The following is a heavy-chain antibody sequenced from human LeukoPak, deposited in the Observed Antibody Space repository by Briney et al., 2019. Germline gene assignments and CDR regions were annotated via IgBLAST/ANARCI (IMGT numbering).Heavy chain of an antibody. Sequence: ASVKVSCKASGYTFTSYGINWVRQAPGQGLEWMGWISGFNGHTKDTQKLQGRVTMTTDTSTNTAYMELRSLRSDDTAVYYCARGRRTYSSSWLGYYYYGMDVWGQGTTVTVSS. V-gene: IGHV1-18*01. CDR3: ARGRRTYSSSWLGYYYYGMDV. CDR2: ISGFNGHT. J-gene: IGHJ6*02. D-gene: IGHD6-13*01. CDR1: GYTFTSYG.